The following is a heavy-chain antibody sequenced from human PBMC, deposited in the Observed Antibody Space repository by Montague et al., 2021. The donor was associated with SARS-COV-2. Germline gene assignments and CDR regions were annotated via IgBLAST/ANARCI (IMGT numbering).Heavy chain of an antibody. D-gene: IGHD5-24*01. CDR1: GGSISSYY. CDR2: IYYSGST. V-gene: IGHV4-59*01. J-gene: IGHJ4*02. CDR3: ARIFPRWLQFDPYFDY. Sequence: ETLSLTCTVSGGSISSYYWSWIRQPPGKGLEWIGYIYYSGSTNYSPSLKSRVTISVDTSKNQFSLKLSSVTAADTAVYYGARIFPRWLQFDPYFDYWGQGTLVTVSS.